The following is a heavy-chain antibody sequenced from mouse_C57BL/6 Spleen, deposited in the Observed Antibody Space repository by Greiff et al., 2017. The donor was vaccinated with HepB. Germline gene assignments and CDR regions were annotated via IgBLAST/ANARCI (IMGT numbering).Heavy chain of an antibody. V-gene: IGHV1-26*01. CDR1: GYTFTDYY. CDR3: ASYYYGSSYDFDY. D-gene: IGHD1-1*01. J-gene: IGHJ2*01. Sequence: EVQLHQSGPELVKPGASVKISCKASGYTFTDYYMNWVKQSHGKSLEWIGDINPNNGGTSYNQKFKGKATLTVDKSSSTAYMELRSLTSEDSAVYYCASYYYGSSYDFDYWGQGTTLTVSS. CDR2: INPNNGGT.